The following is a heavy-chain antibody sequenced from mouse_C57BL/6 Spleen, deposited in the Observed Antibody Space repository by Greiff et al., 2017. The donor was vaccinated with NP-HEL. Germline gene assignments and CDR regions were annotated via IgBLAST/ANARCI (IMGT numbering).Heavy chain of an antibody. Sequence: EVQRVESGGGLVKPGGSLKLSCAASGFTFSSYAMSWVRQTPEKRLEWVATISDGGSYTYYPDNVKGRFPIPRDNAKNNLYLQMSHLKSEDTAMYYCAREGGNYEKGAMDYWGQGTSVTVSS. D-gene: IGHD2-1*01. CDR3: AREGGNYEKGAMDY. J-gene: IGHJ4*01. CDR2: ISDGGSYT. CDR1: GFTFSSYA. V-gene: IGHV5-4*01.